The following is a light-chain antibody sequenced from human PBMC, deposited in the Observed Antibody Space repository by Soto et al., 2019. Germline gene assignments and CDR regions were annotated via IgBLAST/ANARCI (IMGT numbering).Light chain of an antibody. CDR3: SSDAGNYNYV. CDR1: SSDVGGYDH. V-gene: IGLV2-8*01. Sequence: QSVLTQPPSASGSPGQSVTIPCTGTSSDVGGYDHVSWYQQHPGKAPKLMIYEVTKRPAGVPDRFSGSKSGNTASLTVSVLQAEDEADYYCSSDAGNYNYVFGTGTKLTVL. J-gene: IGLJ1*01. CDR2: EVT.